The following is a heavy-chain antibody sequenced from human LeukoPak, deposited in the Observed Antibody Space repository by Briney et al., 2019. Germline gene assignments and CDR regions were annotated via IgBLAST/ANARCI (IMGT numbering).Heavy chain of an antibody. Sequence: PSETLSLTCAVSEMSFSACYWNWIRQSPGKGLEWIGEINYGGSTKYTPSLEGRGTILIDTSKNQFPLKLTSVTAADTAVYYCASGFPTGSGSRGSHAFDVWGQGTMVTVSS. CDR2: INYGGST. D-gene: IGHD6-19*01. CDR3: ASGFPTGSGSRGSHAFDV. J-gene: IGHJ3*01. V-gene: IGHV4-34*01. CDR1: EMSFSACY.